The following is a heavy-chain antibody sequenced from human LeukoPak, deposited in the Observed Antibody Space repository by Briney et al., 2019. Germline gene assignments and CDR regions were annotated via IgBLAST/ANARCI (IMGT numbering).Heavy chain of an antibody. D-gene: IGHD6-13*01. CDR2: ISSSSSYI. CDR1: GFTFSSYS. V-gene: IGHV3-21*01. J-gene: IGHJ6*03. CDR3: ARALGSSWPYYMDV. Sequence: GGSLRLSCAASGFTFSSYSMNWVRQAPGKGLEWVSSISSSSSYIYYADSVKGRFTISRDNAKNSLYLQMNSLRAEDTAVYYCARALGSSWPYYMDVWGKGTTVTVSS.